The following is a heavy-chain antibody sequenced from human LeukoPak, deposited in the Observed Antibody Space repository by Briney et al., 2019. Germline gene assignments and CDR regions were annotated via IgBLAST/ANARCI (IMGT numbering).Heavy chain of an antibody. Sequence: GGSLRLSCATSGFTFSAYSMNWVRQAPGKGLEWVSSISGSSIYINYADSVKGRFTISSDNAKNSLYLQMNSLRAEDTAAYYCARALYDSSGYYFDYWGQGTLVTVSS. D-gene: IGHD3-22*01. V-gene: IGHV3-21*01. J-gene: IGHJ4*02. CDR3: ARALYDSSGYYFDY. CDR1: GFTFSAYS. CDR2: ISGSSIYI.